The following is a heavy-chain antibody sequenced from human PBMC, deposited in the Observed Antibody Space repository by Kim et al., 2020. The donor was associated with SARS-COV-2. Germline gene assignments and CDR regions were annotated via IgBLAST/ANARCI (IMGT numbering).Heavy chain of an antibody. CDR3: ARDSSSLNFDY. CDR2: P. V-gene: IGHV7-4-1*02. J-gene: IGHJ4*02. Sequence: PTYAQGFTGRFVFSLDTSVSTAYLQISSLKAEDTAVYYCARDSSSLNFDYWGQGTLVTVSS. D-gene: IGHD6-13*01.